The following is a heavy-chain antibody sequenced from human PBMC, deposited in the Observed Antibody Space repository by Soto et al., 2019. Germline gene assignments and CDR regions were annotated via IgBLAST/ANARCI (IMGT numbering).Heavy chain of an antibody. V-gene: IGHV3-30*03. CDR1: GFTFSSYG. D-gene: IGHD2-15*01. J-gene: IGHJ4*03. CDR3: ARGDVLCDGGRCYGVPLEH. CDR2: ISYDGSNK. Sequence: PGGSLRLSCAASGFTFSSYGMHWVRQAPGKGLEWVAVISYDGSNKYYADSVKGRFTISRDNSKNTLYLQMDSLRAEDTAVYYCARGDVLCDGGRCYGVPLEHWGNGTRVTDS.